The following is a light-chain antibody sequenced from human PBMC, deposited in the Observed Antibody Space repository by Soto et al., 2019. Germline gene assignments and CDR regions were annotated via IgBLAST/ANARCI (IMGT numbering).Light chain of an antibody. Sequence: QSALTQPASVSGSPGQSITISWTGTSGDVGGYNYVSWYQQHPGKAPKLMIYEVSNRPSGVSNRFSGSKSGNTASLTISGLQAEDEADYYCSSYTSSSTPYVFGTGTKLTVL. CDR1: SGDVGGYNY. CDR2: EVS. CDR3: SSYTSSSTPYV. J-gene: IGLJ1*01. V-gene: IGLV2-14*01.